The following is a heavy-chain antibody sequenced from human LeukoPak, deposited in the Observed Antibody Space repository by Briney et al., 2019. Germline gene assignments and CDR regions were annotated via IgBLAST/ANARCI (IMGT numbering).Heavy chain of an antibody. Sequence: SETLSLTCTVSGDSISSGDYYWSWIRQPAGKGLEWIGYIYHSGSTNYNPSLTSRVTISVDTSKNQFSLKLSSVTAADTAVYYCARDGYSGNDGLWGQGTLVTVSS. CDR3: ARDGYSGNDGL. CDR1: GDSISSGDYY. V-gene: IGHV4-61*10. D-gene: IGHD5-12*01. J-gene: IGHJ4*02. CDR2: IYHSGST.